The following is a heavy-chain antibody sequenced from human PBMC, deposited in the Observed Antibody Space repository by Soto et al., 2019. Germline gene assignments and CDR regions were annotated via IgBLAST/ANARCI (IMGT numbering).Heavy chain of an antibody. Sequence: PSETLSLTCTVSGGSISSYYWSWIRQPPGKGLEWIGYIYYSGSTNYNPSLKSRVTISVDTSKNQFSLKLSSVTAADTAVYYCARGPSHLFVCWSGPDNWFDLWGQGTLVTVAS. V-gene: IGHV4-59*01. CDR1: GGSISSYY. D-gene: IGHD3-3*01. CDR2: IYYSGST. CDR3: ARGPSHLFVCWSGPDNWFDL. J-gene: IGHJ5*02.